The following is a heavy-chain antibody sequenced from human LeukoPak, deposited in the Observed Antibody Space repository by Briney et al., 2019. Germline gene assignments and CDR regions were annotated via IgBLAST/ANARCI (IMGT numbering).Heavy chain of an antibody. J-gene: IGHJ4*02. V-gene: IGHV3-23*01. Sequence: GGSLRLSCAASGLTFSSYAMSWVRQAPGKGLEWVSAISGSGGSTYYADSVKGRFTISRDNAKNSLYLQMNSLRAEDTAVYYCARDPLVAEDDDYWGQGTLVTVSS. CDR1: GLTFSSYA. CDR2: ISGSGGST. D-gene: IGHD1-1*01. CDR3: ARDPLVAEDDDY.